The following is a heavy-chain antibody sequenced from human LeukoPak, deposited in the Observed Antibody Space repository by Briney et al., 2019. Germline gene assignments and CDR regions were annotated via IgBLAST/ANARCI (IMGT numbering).Heavy chain of an antibody. CDR1: GFTFSSCS. D-gene: IGHD3-3*01. CDR3: ASVPIFGVVIIDDY. J-gene: IGHJ4*02. Sequence: PGGSLRLSCAASGFTFSSCSMNWVRQAPGKGLEWVSSISSSSSYIYYADSVKGRFTISRDNAKNSLYLQMNSLRAEDTAVYYCASVPIFGVVIIDDYWGQGTLVTVSS. CDR2: ISSSSSYI. V-gene: IGHV3-21*01.